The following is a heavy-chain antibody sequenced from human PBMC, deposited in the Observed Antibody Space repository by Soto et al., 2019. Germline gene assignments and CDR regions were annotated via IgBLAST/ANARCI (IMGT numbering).Heavy chain of an antibody. D-gene: IGHD3-22*01. CDR3: VVLVGVTMIVVVPPT. V-gene: IGHV1-24*01. CDR1: GYTLTELS. Sequence: ASVKVSCKVSGYTLTELSMHWVRQAPGKGLEWMGGFDPEDGETIYAQKFQGRVTMTEDTSTDTAYMELSSLRSEDTAVYYCVVLVGVTMIVVVPPTWGQGTMVTVSS. CDR2: FDPEDGET. J-gene: IGHJ3*01.